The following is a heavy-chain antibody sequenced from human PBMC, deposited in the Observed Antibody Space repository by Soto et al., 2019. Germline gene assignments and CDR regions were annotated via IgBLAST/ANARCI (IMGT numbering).Heavy chain of an antibody. CDR1: GGSISSGGYY. D-gene: IGHD6-13*01. J-gene: IGHJ4*02. Sequence: SETLSLTCTVSGGSISSGGYYWSWIRQHPGKGLEWIGYIYYSGSTYYNPSLKSRVTISVDTSKNQFSLKLSSVTAADTAVYYCARTIAAAASFDYWGQGTLVTVSS. CDR2: IYYSGST. CDR3: ARTIAAAASFDY. V-gene: IGHV4-31*03.